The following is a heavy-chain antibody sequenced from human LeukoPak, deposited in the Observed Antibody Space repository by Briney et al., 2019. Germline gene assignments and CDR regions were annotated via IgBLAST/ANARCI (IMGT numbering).Heavy chain of an antibody. V-gene: IGHV3-48*03. CDR3: ARGSYYYDSRGYAEGFFDY. J-gene: IGHJ4*02. CDR1: RFTFSSYE. D-gene: IGHD3-22*01. Sequence: GGSLRLSCAASRFTFSSYEMNWVRQAPGKGLEGVSYISSSGSTIYYPDSVKGRITISRDNAKNSLYLQMNSLGAEDTAVYYCARGSYYYDSRGYAEGFFDYWGQGTLVTVSS. CDR2: ISSSGSTI.